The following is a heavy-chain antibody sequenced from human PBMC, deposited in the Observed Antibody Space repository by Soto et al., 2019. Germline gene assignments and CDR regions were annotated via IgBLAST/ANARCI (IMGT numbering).Heavy chain of an antibody. Sequence: QPGGSLRLSCAASGFTFRSYAMYWVRQAPGKGLEWVALISYDGSNESYGDSVKGRFTISKDNSKNTLYLQMNSLRTEDTAVYYCARDRWFGESRTFAMWGQGTMVTVS. V-gene: IGHV3-30-3*01. CDR3: ARDRWFGESRTFAM. CDR2: ISYDGSNE. J-gene: IGHJ3*02. CDR1: GFTFRSYA. D-gene: IGHD3-10*01.